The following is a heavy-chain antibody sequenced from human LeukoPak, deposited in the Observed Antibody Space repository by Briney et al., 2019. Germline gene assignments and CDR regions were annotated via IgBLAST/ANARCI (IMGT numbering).Heavy chain of an antibody. CDR2: IYSGGST. CDR3: AKDASYDFWSVANRY. D-gene: IGHD3-3*01. V-gene: IGHV3-53*01. CDR1: GFTVSSNY. Sequence: GGSLRLSCAASGFTVSSNYMSWVRQAPGKGLEWVSVIYSGGSTYYADSVKGRFTISRDNSKNTLYLQMNSLRAEDTAVYYCAKDASYDFWSVANRYWGQGTLVTVSS. J-gene: IGHJ4*02.